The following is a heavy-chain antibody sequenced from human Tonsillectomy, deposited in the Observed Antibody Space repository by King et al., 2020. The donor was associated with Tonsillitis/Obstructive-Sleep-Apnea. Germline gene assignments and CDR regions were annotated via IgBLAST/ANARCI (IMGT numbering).Heavy chain of an antibody. CDR2: IYYTGIT. CDR3: VIPPPHSSSDYYYYMDV. CDR1: RGSVSSSTYY. J-gene: IGHJ6*03. Sequence: LQLQESGPGLVKPSETLSLTCTVSRGSVSSSTYYWGWIRQPPGKGLEWIGTIYYTGITYYNPSLKSRATVSVDTSTNQFSLKLSSVTAADTAVYYCVIPPPHSSSDYYYYMDVWGKGTTVTVSS. D-gene: IGHD6-6*01. V-gene: IGHV4-39*01.